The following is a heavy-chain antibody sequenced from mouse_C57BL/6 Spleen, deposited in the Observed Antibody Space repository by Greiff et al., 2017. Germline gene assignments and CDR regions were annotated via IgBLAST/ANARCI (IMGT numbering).Heavy chain of an antibody. CDR3: AKKTHYAMDY. CDR2: IWRGGST. CDR1: GFSLTSYG. V-gene: IGHV2-5*01. Sequence: QVQLKESGPGLVQPSQSLSITCTVSGFSLTSYGVHWVRQSPGKGLEWLGVIWRGGSTDFNAAFMPRLSITKDNSKSQVFFKMNSLQADDTAIYYCAKKTHYAMDYWGQGTSVTVSS. J-gene: IGHJ4*01.